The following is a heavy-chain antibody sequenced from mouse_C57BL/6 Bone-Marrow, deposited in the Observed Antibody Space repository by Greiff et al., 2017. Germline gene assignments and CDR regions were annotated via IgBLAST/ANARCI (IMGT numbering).Heavy chain of an antibody. Sequence: QVHVKQPGAELVKPGASVKMSCKASGYTFTSYWITWVKQRPGQGLEWIGDIYPGSGSTNYNEKFKSKATLTVDPSSSTAYMQLSSLTSEDSAVYYCARPYYSNYWYFDVWGTGTTVTASS. D-gene: IGHD2-5*01. V-gene: IGHV1-55*01. CDR2: IYPGSGST. CDR3: ARPYYSNYWYFDV. J-gene: IGHJ1*03. CDR1: GYTFTSYW.